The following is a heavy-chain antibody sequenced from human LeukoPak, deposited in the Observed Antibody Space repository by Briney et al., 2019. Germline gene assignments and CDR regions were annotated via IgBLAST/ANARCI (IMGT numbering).Heavy chain of an antibody. CDR2: INHSGST. D-gene: IGHD3-10*01. Sequence: PSETLSLTCAVYGGSFSGYYWSWIRQPPGKGLEWIGEINHSGSTNYNPSLKSRVTISVDTSKNQFSLKLSSVTAADTAVYYCARVGRRYHYGSVSYYTEPNHFYGMDVWGKGTTVTVSS. J-gene: IGHJ6*04. V-gene: IGHV4-34*01. CDR3: ARVGRRYHYGSVSYYTEPNHFYGMDV. CDR1: GGSFSGYY.